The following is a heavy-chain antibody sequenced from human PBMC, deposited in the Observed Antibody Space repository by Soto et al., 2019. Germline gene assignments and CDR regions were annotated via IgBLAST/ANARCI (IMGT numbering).Heavy chain of an antibody. CDR1: VFTFSSYG. Sequence: SCAASVFTFSSYGMHWVRQAPGKGLEWVAVISYDGSNKYYADSVKGRFTISRDNSKNTLYLQMNSLRAEYTAVYYCAKDLLVVGATRAFPPDYWGQGTLVTVSS. D-gene: IGHD1-26*01. CDR3: AKDLLVVGATRAFPPDY. CDR2: ISYDGSNK. V-gene: IGHV3-30*18. J-gene: IGHJ4*02.